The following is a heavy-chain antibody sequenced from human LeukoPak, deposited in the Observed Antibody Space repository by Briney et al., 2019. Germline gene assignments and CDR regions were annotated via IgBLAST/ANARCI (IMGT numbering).Heavy chain of an antibody. Sequence: LGASVRVSCKASGYTFSGYDMHWVRQAPGQGLEGVGFINPNSGVANYAEKSQGRSTMTRDTCRVSAYEEVSRLRTDDTAVYYCARGRGFGVDYYYYYMDVWGKGTTVTVSS. CDR3: ARGRGFGVDYYYYYMDV. J-gene: IGHJ6*03. D-gene: IGHD3-3*01. CDR1: GYTFSGYD. CDR2: INPNSGVA. V-gene: IGHV1-2*03.